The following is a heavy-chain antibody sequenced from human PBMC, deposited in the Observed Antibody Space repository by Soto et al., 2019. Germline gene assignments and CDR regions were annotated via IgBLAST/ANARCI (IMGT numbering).Heavy chain of an antibody. CDR3: AKGTAVTTGDMAY. J-gene: IGHJ4*02. CDR2: LTGSGDST. Sequence: EVQLSESGGGLVQPGGSLRLSCAASGFTFSSFAMTWVRQAPGKGLEWVSSLTGSGDSTYYADSVKGRFTISRDNSKNTLYLQMNSLRADDTALYYCAKGTAVTTGDMAYWGQGTLVTVSS. V-gene: IGHV3-23*01. CDR1: GFTFSSFA. D-gene: IGHD4-17*01.